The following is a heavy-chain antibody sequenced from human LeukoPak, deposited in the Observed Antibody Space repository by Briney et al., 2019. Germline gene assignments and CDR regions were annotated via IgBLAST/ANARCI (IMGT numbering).Heavy chain of an antibody. CDR2: ISSSSSYI. V-gene: IGHV3-21*01. CDR1: GFTFSSYS. Sequence: GGSLRLSCAASGFTFSSYSMNWVRQAPGKGLEWVSSISSSSSYIYHADSVRGRFTISRDNAKNSLYLQMNSLRAEDTAVYYCAGEAPRCRRPRQTSGSCYSDPFVMDVWGQGTTVTVSS. J-gene: IGHJ6*02. CDR3: AGEAPRCRRPRQTSGSCYSDPFVMDV. D-gene: IGHD2-15*01.